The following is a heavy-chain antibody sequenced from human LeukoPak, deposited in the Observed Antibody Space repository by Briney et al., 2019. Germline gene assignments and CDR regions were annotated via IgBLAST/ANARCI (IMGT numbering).Heavy chain of an antibody. CDR1: GYTLTELS. Sequence: GASVKVSCKVTGYTLTELSMHWVRQAPGKGLEWMGGFDPEDGETIYAQKFQGRVTMTEDTSTDTAYMELSSLRSEDTAVYYCATREWELLGFDYWGQGTLVTVSS. J-gene: IGHJ4*02. CDR3: ATREWELLGFDY. D-gene: IGHD1-26*01. V-gene: IGHV1-24*01. CDR2: FDPEDGET.